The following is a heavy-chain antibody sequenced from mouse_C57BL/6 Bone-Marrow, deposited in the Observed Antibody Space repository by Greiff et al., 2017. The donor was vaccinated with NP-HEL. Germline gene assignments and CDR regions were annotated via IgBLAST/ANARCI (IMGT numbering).Heavy chain of an antibody. CDR1: GFSFNTYA. J-gene: IGHJ2*01. V-gene: IGHV10-1*01. D-gene: IGHD2-2*01. CDR2: IRSKSNNYAT. CDR3: VREPMVTPYYFDY. Sequence: EVQLVESGGGLVQPKGSLKLSCAASGFSFNTYAMNWVRQAPGKGLEWVARIRSKSNNYATYYADSVKDRFTISRDDSESMLYLQMNNLKTEDTAMYYCVREPMVTPYYFDYWGQGTTLTVSS.